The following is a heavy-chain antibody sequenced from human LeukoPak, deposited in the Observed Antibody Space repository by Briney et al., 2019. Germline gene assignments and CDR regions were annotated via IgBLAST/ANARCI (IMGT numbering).Heavy chain of an antibody. CDR2: ISSSSSTI. Sequence: GGSLRLSCAASGFTFSSYSMNWVRQAPGKGLEWVSYISSSSSTIYYADSVKGRFTISRDNAKNSLYLQMNSLRAEDTAVYYCARGGIAVAGIDFRWFDPWGQGTLVTVSS. J-gene: IGHJ5*02. V-gene: IGHV3-48*01. CDR3: ARGGIAVAGIDFRWFDP. D-gene: IGHD6-19*01. CDR1: GFTFSSYS.